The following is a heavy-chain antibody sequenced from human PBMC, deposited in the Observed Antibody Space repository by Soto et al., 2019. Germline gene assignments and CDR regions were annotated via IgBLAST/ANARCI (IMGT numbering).Heavy chain of an antibody. J-gene: IGHJ3*02. CDR2: VSAYDGDT. CDR3: ASDYHYLSNGYYSDVFDI. Sequence: QAQLVQSGAEVKKPGASVKVSCKASGYTFTSYGISWVRQAPGQGLEWMGWVSAYDGDTNYAQKLQGRVTMTTDTSTTTAYMELRSRRSDDTAVYYFASDYHYLSNGYYSDVFDIWGQGTMVTVSS. D-gene: IGHD3-22*01. V-gene: IGHV1-18*01. CDR1: GYTFTSYG.